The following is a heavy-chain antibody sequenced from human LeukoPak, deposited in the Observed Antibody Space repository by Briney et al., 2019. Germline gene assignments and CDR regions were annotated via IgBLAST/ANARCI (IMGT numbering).Heavy chain of an antibody. CDR3: ARDRGYSSFDY. Sequence: PGGSLRLSCAASGFTFSSYVMHWVRQAPGKGLEWVAIISYDGSNEYYADSVKGRFTISRDNSKNTLYLQMNSLRAEDTAVYYCARDRGYSSFDYWGQGTLVTVSS. CDR1: GFTFSSYV. V-gene: IGHV3-30*04. D-gene: IGHD6-19*01. J-gene: IGHJ4*02. CDR2: ISYDGSNE.